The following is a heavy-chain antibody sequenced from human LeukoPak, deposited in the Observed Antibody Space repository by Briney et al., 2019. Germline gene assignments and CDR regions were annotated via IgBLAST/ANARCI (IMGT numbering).Heavy chain of an antibody. CDR2: IYLRDFHI. Sequence: GESLKISCKASEYIFSTHWIGWVRQMPGKGLEWMGIIYLRDFHIKYSPSFQGQVTISADRSINSPHLQRSSLKAADTAIYFCTGTQDGNFPWDSWGQGTLVTVSS. CDR1: EYIFSTHW. D-gene: IGHD1-7*01. J-gene: IGHJ4*02. CDR3: TGTQDGNFPWDS. V-gene: IGHV5-51*01.